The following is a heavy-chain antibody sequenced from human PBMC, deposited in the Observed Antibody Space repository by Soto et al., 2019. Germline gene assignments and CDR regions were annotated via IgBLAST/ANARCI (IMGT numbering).Heavy chain of an antibody. Sequence: GESLKISCKGSGYTFGTYWIAWVRQMPGRGLELMGIIYPGDSNTRYRPSFHGQVTISADKSINTAYLQWSSLKASDTAMYYCARVSGYKFGALTYYFDYWGQGTLVTVSS. D-gene: IGHD5-12*01. V-gene: IGHV5-51*01. CDR2: IYPGDSNT. CDR3: ARVSGYKFGALTYYFDY. J-gene: IGHJ4*02. CDR1: GYTFGTYW.